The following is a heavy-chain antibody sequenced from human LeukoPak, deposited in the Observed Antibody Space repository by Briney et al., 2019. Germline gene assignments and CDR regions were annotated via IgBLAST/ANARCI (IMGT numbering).Heavy chain of an antibody. CDR1: GFTFSSYA. CDR2: ISGSGGST. Sequence: GGSLRLSCAASGFTFSSYAMSWVRQAPGKGLEWVSAISGSGGSTYYADSVKGRFTISRDNGKNTLYLQMNSPRAEDTAVYYCASYLTSIPSGMDVWGQGTTVTVSS. D-gene: IGHD1-26*01. V-gene: IGHV3-23*01. J-gene: IGHJ6*02. CDR3: ASYLTSIPSGMDV.